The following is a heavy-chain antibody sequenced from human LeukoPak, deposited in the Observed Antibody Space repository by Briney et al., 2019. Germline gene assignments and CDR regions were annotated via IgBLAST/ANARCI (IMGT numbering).Heavy chain of an antibody. J-gene: IGHJ4*01. V-gene: IGHV4-38-2*02. Sequence: SETLSLTCTVSGYSISSGYYWGWIRQPPGKGLEWIGSIHHSGSTYYNPSLKSRLTVSVDTSKNQFSLKLSSVTAADTAIYYCGLSKLGIAVAGPIDYWGQGTLVTVSS. D-gene: IGHD6-19*01. CDR2: IHHSGST. CDR1: GYSISSGYY. CDR3: GLSKLGIAVAGPIDY.